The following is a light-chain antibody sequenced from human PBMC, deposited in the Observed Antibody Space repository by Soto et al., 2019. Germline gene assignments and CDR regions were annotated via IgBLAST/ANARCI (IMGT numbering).Light chain of an antibody. CDR3: QQSYKAVWT. V-gene: IGKV1-39*01. J-gene: IGKJ1*01. CDR2: TTS. Sequence: DIQMTQSPSSLSASVGDRVTITCRASESISIYLNWYQQKPGKAPKLLIYTTSNLQSGVPSRFSGSGSGTDFSLAVSSLQPEDFATYYCQQSYKAVWTFGQGTKVEIK. CDR1: ESISIY.